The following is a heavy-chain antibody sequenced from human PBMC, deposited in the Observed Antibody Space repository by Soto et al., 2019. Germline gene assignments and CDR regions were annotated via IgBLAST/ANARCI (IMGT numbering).Heavy chain of an antibody. J-gene: IGHJ4*02. CDR2: ISANNGNT. D-gene: IGHD1-26*01. CDR1: GYTFTSYG. Sequence: ASVKVSCEASGYTFTSYGISWVRQAPGQGLEWMGWISANNGNTKYAQKFQGRVTMTTDTSTSTAYMELRSLRSDDTAVYYCARDAAVGLFDYWGQGTLVTVSS. CDR3: ARDAAVGLFDY. V-gene: IGHV1-18*01.